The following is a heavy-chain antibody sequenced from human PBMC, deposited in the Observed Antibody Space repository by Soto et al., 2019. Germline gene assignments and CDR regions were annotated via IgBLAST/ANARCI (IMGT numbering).Heavy chain of an antibody. CDR3: ARATKYNWFDR. J-gene: IGHJ5*02. Sequence: ASLQVSCKASGYTFTSYYMHWVRLAPGQGLEWMGIINPSGGSTSYAQKFQGRVTMTRDTSTSTVYMELSSLRAEDTAVYYCARATKYNWFDRWGQGTLVTV. V-gene: IGHV1-46*01. CDR2: INPSGGST. CDR1: GYTFTSYY. D-gene: IGHD2-8*01.